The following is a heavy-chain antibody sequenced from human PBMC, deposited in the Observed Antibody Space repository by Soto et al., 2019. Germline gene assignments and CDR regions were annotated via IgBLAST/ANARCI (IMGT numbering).Heavy chain of an antibody. CDR2: INPSGGST. V-gene: IGHV1-46*01. J-gene: IGHJ6*02. Sequence: ASVKVSCKASGYTFTIYYMHWVRQAPGQGLEWMGIINPSGGSTSYAQKFQGRVTMTRDTSTSTVYMELSSLRSEDTAVYYCARDYSVLRFLEWLWNGMDVWGQGTTVTVSS. CDR1: GYTFTIYY. CDR3: ARDYSVLRFLEWLWNGMDV. D-gene: IGHD3-3*01.